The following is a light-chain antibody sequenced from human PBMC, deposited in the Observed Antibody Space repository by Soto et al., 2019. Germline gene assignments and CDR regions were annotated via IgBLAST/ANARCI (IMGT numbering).Light chain of an antibody. J-gene: IGLJ1*01. Sequence: QSVLTHPASVSGSPGQSITTSCTGTSSDVGSYNLVSWYQQHPGKAPKLMIYEVSKRPSGVSNRFSGSKSGNTASLTISGLQAEDEADYYCCSYAGSSTFSYVFGTGTKVTVL. V-gene: IGLV2-23*02. CDR3: CSYAGSSTFSYV. CDR1: SSDVGSYNL. CDR2: EVS.